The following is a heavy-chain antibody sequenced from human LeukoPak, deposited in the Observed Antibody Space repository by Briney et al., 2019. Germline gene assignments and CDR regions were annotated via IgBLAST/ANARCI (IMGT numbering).Heavy chain of an antibody. CDR2: ISSSSSYI. D-gene: IGHD3-9*01. J-gene: IGHJ6*04. CDR1: GFTFSSYS. V-gene: IGHV3-21*01. CDR3: ARMYDTLKYYYYGMDV. Sequence: PGGSLILSCAASGFTFSSYSMNWVRQAPGKGLEWVSSISSSSSYIYYADSVKGRFTISRDNAKNSLYLQMNSLRAEDTAVYYCARMYDTLKYYYYGMDVWGKGTTVTVSS.